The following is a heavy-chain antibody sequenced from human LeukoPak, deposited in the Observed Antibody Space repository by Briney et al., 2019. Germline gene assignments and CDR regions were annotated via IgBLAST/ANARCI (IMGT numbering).Heavy chain of an antibody. D-gene: IGHD1-26*01. CDR2: ISWNSGSI. J-gene: IGHJ4*02. Sequence: GTSLRLSCAASGFSFDDYVMHWVRQAPGKGLEWVSGISWNSGSIGYADSVKGRFTTSRDNAKNSLYLQMNSLRAEDTALYYCAGYGAGGANTEGFDYWGQGTLVTVSS. CDR1: GFSFDDYV. CDR3: AGYGAGGANTEGFDY. V-gene: IGHV3-9*01.